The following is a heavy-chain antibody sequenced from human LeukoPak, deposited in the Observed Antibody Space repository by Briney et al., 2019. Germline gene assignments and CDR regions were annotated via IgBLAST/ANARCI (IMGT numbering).Heavy chain of an antibody. D-gene: IGHD5-18*01. Sequence: GGSLRLSCAASGFIFSNYGMHWVRQAPGKGLEWVAVISYDGSNKYYADSVKGRFTISRDNSKNTLYLQMNSLRAEDTAVYYCAKLSGGGYSYGYTATFDYWGQGTLVTVSS. CDR3: AKLSGGGYSYGYTATFDY. J-gene: IGHJ4*02. CDR1: GFIFSNYG. V-gene: IGHV3-30*18. CDR2: ISYDGSNK.